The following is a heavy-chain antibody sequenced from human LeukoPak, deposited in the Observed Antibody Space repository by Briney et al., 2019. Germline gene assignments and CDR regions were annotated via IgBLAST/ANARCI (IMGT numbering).Heavy chain of an antibody. CDR2: INPHTGGT. Sequence: ASVKVSCKASGYAFTGYYMHWVRQAPGQGLEWMGWINPHTGGTNYAQKFQGRVTMTRDASISTAYMELSRLRSDDTAVYYCARPYCGGGSCHDYFDYWGQGTLVTVSS. J-gene: IGHJ4*02. D-gene: IGHD2-15*01. CDR3: ARPYCGGGSCHDYFDY. CDR1: GYAFTGYY. V-gene: IGHV1-2*02.